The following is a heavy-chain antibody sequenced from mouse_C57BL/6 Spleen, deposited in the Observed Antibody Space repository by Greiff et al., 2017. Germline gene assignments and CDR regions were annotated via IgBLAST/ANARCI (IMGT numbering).Heavy chain of an antibody. CDR3: ARHYYGSSGHFDY. D-gene: IGHD1-1*01. CDR2: IYPRSGNT. CDR1: GYTFTSYG. Sequence: QVQLLQSGAELARPGASVKLSCTASGYTFTSYGISWVQQRTGQGLEWIGEIYPRSGNTYYNEKFKGKAPLTADKSYSTVYMELRSLTTEDSAVYFWARHYYGSSGHFDYWGQGTTLTVSS. V-gene: IGHV1-81*01. J-gene: IGHJ2*01.